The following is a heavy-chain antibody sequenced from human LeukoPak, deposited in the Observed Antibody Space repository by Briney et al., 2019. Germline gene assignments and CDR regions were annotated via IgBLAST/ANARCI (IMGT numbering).Heavy chain of an antibody. CDR2: ISAYNGNT. D-gene: IGHD2-2*01. CDR1: GYTFTSYG. V-gene: IGHV1-18*01. J-gene: IGHJ4*02. Sequence: ASVKVSCKASGYTFTSYGISWVRQAPGQGLEWMGWISAYNGNTNYAQKFQGRVTMTRDTSISTAYMELSRLRSDDTAVYYCARDRGCSSTSCRVGGGAGHWGQGTLVTVSS. CDR3: ARDRGCSSTSCRVGGGAGH.